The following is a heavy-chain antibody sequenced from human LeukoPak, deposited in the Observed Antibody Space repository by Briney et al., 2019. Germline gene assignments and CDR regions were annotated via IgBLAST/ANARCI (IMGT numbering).Heavy chain of an antibody. Sequence: SETLSLTCAVYGGSFSGYYWSWIRQPPGKGLEWIGSIYYSGSTYYNPSLKSRVTISVDTSKNQFSLKLSSVTAADTAVYYCARDRPYYYDSSGYPGGDYWGQGTLVTVSS. J-gene: IGHJ4*02. D-gene: IGHD3-22*01. CDR3: ARDRPYYYDSSGYPGGDY. CDR1: GGSFSGYY. CDR2: IYYSGST. V-gene: IGHV4-34*01.